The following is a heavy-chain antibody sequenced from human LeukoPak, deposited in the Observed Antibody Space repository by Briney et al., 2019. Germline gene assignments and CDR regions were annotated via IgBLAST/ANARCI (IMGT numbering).Heavy chain of an antibody. D-gene: IGHD1-26*01. J-gene: IGHJ4*02. V-gene: IGHV4-4*02. CDR1: GGSITTTNW. CDR3: TRESGAFSPFGF. Sequence: PSGTLSLTCAVSGGSITTTNWWSWVRQPPGKGLEWIGEVHLNGATNYNPSLEGRFSMSIDKSNNHLSLEVTSVTAADTAMYYCTRESGAFSPFGFWGQGTLVTVSS. CDR2: VHLNGAT.